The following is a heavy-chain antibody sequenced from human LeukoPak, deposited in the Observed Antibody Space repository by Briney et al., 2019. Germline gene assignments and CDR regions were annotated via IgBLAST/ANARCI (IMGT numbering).Heavy chain of an antibody. CDR1: GGTFSSYA. D-gene: IGHD3-9*01. J-gene: IGHJ3*02. V-gene: IGHV1-69*04. CDR3: AGYFDWSNAFDI. Sequence: EASVKVSCKASGGTFSSYAISWVRQAPGQGLEWMGRIIPILGIANYAQKFQGRVTITADKSTSTAYMELSSLRSEDTAVYYCAGYFDWSNAFDIWDQGTMVTVSS. CDR2: IIPILGIA.